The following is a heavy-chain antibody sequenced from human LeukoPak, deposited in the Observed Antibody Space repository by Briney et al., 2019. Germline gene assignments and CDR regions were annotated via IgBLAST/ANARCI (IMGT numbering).Heavy chain of an antibody. V-gene: IGHV3-74*01. CDR2: INSDGSST. CDR1: GFTFSSYW. J-gene: IGHJ4*02. D-gene: IGHD3-10*01. CDR3: ARPPQGGRGYYFDY. Sequence: SGGSLRLSCAASGFTFSSYWMHWVRQAPGKGLVWVSRINSDGSSTSYADSVKGRFTISRDNAKNTLYLQMNSLRAEDTAVYYCARPPQGGRGYYFDYWGQGTLVTVSS.